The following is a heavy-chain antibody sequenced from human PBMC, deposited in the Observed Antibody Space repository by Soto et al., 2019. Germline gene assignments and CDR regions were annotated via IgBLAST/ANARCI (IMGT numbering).Heavy chain of an antibody. Sequence: GGSLRLSCAASGFTFSSYSMNWVRQAPGKGLEWVSSISSSSSYIYYADSVKGRFTISRDNAKNSLYLQMNSLRAEDTAVYYCARDRRAAAVNPNPTHAFDIWGQGTMVTVSS. V-gene: IGHV3-21*01. J-gene: IGHJ3*02. CDR2: ISSSSSYI. CDR3: ARDRRAAAVNPNPTHAFDI. D-gene: IGHD6-13*01. CDR1: GFTFSSYS.